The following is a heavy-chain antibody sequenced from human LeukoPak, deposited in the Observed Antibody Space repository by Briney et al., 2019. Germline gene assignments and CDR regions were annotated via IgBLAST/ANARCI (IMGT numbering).Heavy chain of an antibody. J-gene: IGHJ4*01. Sequence: GGSLRLSCAASGFIFTTYWMSWVRQAPGKGLEWVANIKQDGTEKYYVDSVKGRFTISRDNAKNSLYLQMNSLRGEDTAVYYWARETRVRWSYLGPCYRGQGTLGTLSS. CDR3: ARETRVRWSYLGPCY. CDR1: GFIFTTYW. CDR2: IKQDGTEK. D-gene: IGHD1-26*01. V-gene: IGHV3-7*01.